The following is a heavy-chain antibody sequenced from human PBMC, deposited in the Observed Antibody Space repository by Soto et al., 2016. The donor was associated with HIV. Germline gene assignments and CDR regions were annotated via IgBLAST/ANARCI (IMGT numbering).Heavy chain of an antibody. Sequence: EVQLVEFGGGVVRPGGSLRLSCAASGFTFDDYGMSWVRQAPGKGLEWVSGINWNGGSTGYADSVKGRFTISRDNGKNSLYLQMNSLRAEDTALYYCARDRGYYYGSGSFKAVYYYGMDVWGQGTTVTVSS. D-gene: IGHD3-10*01. J-gene: IGHJ6*02. CDR2: INWNGGST. V-gene: IGHV3-20*04. CDR1: GFTFDDYG. CDR3: ARDRGYYYGSGSFKAVYYYGMDV.